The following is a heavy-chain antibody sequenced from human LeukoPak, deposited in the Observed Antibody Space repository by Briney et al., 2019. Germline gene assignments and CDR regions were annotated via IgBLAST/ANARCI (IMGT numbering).Heavy chain of an antibody. Sequence: GGSLRLSCAASGFTFNSFCMNWVRLTPGRGLEWVACISQDGSETIYMESVRGRFTMSRDNTKNSLYFQMDSLRAEDTAVYFCVRDLGHSRHYFEYWGQGALVTVSS. J-gene: IGHJ4*02. D-gene: IGHD7-27*01. CDR2: ISQDGSET. CDR1: GFTFNSFC. CDR3: VRDLGHSRHYFEY. V-gene: IGHV3-7*01.